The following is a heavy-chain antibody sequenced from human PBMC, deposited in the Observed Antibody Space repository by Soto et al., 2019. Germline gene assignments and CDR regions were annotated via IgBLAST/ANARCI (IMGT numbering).Heavy chain of an antibody. CDR3: ARVPIAAAEYYFDY. D-gene: IGHD6-13*01. CDR1: GFTFSDYY. CDR2: ISSSGSTI. Sequence: GGSLRLSCAASGFTFSDYYMSWIRQAPGKGLEWVSYISSSGSTIYYADSVKGRFTISRDNAKNSLYLQMNSLRAEDTAVYYCARVPIAAAEYYFDYWGQGTLVTVSS. J-gene: IGHJ4*02. V-gene: IGHV3-11*01.